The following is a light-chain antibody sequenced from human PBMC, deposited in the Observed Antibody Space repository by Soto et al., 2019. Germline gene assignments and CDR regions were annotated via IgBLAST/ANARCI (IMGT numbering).Light chain of an antibody. V-gene: IGLV2-14*03. J-gene: IGLJ2*01. Sequence: QSALTQVASVSASPGQSITISCTGTSSDVGVHNYVSWYQQHPGNAPKLMIYNVDYRPSGVSNRFSCSKSGNTASLTISGIQADDEAYYYCSSYADSSTVVFGGGTKVTVL. CDR3: SSYADSSTVV. CDR1: SSDVGVHNY. CDR2: NVD.